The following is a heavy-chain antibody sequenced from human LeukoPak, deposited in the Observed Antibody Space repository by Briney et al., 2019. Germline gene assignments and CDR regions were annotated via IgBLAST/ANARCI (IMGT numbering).Heavy chain of an antibody. V-gene: IGHV3-48*01. CDR3: TTSNGHLDN. D-gene: IGHD2/OR15-2a*01. J-gene: IGHJ4*02. CDR1: GFNFNIYS. Sequence: GGSPRLSCTASGFNFNIYSMNWVRRAPGKGLEWISYITGSSNTIYYADSVKGRFTISRDNAKNSLYLQMNNLRAEDTAVYYCTTSNGHLDNWGQGTLVTVSS. CDR2: ITGSSNTI.